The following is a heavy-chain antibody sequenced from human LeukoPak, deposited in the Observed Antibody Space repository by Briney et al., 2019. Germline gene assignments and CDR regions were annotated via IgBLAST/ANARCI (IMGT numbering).Heavy chain of an antibody. Sequence: GESLKISCKGSGYSFTSYWIGWVRQMPGKGLEWMGIIYPGDSDTRYSPSFQGQVTISADKSISTAYLQWSSLKASDTAMYYCARPGSLTYYYDSSGFDDWGQGTLVTVSS. CDR3: ARPGSLTYYYDSSGFDD. CDR1: GYSFTSYW. D-gene: IGHD3-22*01. V-gene: IGHV5-51*01. J-gene: IGHJ4*02. CDR2: IYPGDSDT.